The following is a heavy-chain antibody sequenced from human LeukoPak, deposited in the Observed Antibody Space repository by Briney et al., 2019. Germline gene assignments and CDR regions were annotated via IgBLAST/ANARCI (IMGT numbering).Heavy chain of an antibody. D-gene: IGHD2-2*02. J-gene: IGHJ4*02. V-gene: IGHV3-23*01. Sequence: GGSLRLSCAASGFTFSSYAMSWVRQAPGKGLEWVSTISDSGGSTYFADSVKGRFTISRDNSKNTLYLQMNSLRAEDTAIYYCAKREYCSSTSCYTGPFYWGQGTLVTVSS. CDR2: ISDSGGST. CDR1: GFTFSSYA. CDR3: AKREYCSSTSCYTGPFY.